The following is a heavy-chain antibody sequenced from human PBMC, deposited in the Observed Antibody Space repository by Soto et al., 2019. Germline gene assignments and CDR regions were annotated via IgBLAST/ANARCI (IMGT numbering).Heavy chain of an antibody. D-gene: IGHD3-16*01. J-gene: IGHJ5*02. Sequence: QVQLQESGPGLVKPSETLSLTCAVSGASIRSYHWSWIRQPAEKGLEWIGRMQHTGNTNYNPSLKSRVTMSVDTSKNQISLKMTSVTAADTAGYFCAKDVSSRRWFDPWGQGILVIVSS. CDR2: MQHTGNT. V-gene: IGHV4-4*07. CDR3: AKDVSSRRWFDP. CDR1: GASIRSYH.